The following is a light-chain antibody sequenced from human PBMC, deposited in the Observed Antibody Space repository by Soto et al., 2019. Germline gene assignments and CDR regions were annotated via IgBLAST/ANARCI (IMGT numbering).Light chain of an antibody. Sequence: DIVVTQSPLTLPVTPGETASISCRSSQSLLHSNGYNYLDWYLQKPGQSPQLLIYLGSNRASGVPDRFSGSGSGTDFTLKISRVEAEDVGVYYCMQALQTPLTFGGGTKVDIK. CDR3: MQALQTPLT. V-gene: IGKV2-28*01. CDR1: QSLLHSNGYNY. J-gene: IGKJ4*01. CDR2: LGS.